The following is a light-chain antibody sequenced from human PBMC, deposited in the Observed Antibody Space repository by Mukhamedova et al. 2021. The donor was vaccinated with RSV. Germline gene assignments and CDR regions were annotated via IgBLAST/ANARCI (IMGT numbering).Light chain of an antibody. CDR2: GAS. V-gene: IGKV3-15*01. Sequence: VSGNLAWYQQKPGQAPRLLIYGASTRATGIPARFSGSGSGTECTLTISGLRSEDFAVYYCQQYINWIFTFGPGTKVDIK. CDR1: VSGN. J-gene: IGKJ3*01. CDR3: QQYINWIFT.